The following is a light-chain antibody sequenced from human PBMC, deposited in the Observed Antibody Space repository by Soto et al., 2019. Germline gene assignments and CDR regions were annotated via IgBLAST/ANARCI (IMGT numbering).Light chain of an antibody. CDR1: ESISTW. J-gene: IGKJ1*01. V-gene: IGKV1-5*03. CDR2: GAS. Sequence: DIQMTQSPSSLSASVGDRVTITCRASESISTWLAWYQQKPGKAPKLLIYGASSLESGVPPSFSGDGSETEFTLTISSLQRDDFGTYYCQQYSRLWSFGQGTKVEI. CDR3: QQYSRLWS.